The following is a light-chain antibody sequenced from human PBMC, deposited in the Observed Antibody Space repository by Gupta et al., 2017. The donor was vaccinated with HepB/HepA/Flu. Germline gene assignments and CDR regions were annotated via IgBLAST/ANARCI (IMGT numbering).Light chain of an antibody. CDR1: SSDVCGYNY. CDR2: DVS. CDR3: CSYRSSTSLFV. V-gene: IGLV2-14*01. J-gene: IGLJ1*01. Sequence: QSALTQPASVSGSPGQSITIPCPGTSSDVCGYNYVSWYQQYPGKAPKVIIYDVSGRPSGVSDRFSGSKSGNMASLTISGLQAEDEADYYCCSYRSSTSLFVFGTGTKVTVL.